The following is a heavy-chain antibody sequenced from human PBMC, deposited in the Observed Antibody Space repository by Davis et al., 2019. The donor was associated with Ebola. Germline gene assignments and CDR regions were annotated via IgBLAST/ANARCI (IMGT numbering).Heavy chain of an antibody. J-gene: IGHJ6*02. CDR3: ARLPGYCTNGVCYYYYYGMDV. D-gene: IGHD2-8*01. V-gene: IGHV4-34*01. CDR2: INHSGST. CDR1: GGSFSGYY. Sequence: SETLSLTCAVYGGSFSGYYWSWIRQPPGKGLEWIGEINHSGSTNYNPSLKSRVTISVDTSKNQFSLKLSSVTAADTAVYYCARLPGYCTNGVCYYYYYGMDVWGQGTTVTVSS.